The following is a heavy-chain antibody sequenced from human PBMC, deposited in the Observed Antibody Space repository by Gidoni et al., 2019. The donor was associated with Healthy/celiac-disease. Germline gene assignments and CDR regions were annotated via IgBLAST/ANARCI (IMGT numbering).Heavy chain of an antibody. J-gene: IGHJ4*02. V-gene: IGHV3-21*01. D-gene: IGHD3-10*01. CDR2: ISSSCSYI. Sequence: EVQLVESGGGLVKPGGSLRLSGAAAGVTFSSYSLNWVRQAPGKGLEWVSSISSSCSYIYSADSVKGRFTISRDHAKNSLYLQMNRLSAEDTAVYYCAYGSGSYYSYWGQGTLVTVYS. CDR3: AYGSGSYYSY. CDR1: GVTFSSYS.